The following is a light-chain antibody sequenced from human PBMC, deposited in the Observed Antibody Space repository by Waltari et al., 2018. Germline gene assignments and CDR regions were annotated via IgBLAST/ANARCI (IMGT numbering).Light chain of an antibody. V-gene: IGKV2-24*01. Sequence: DIVMTQTPLSSPVTLGQPASISCRSSQSLVHSEGNTYLSWLHQRPGQPPRLLIYKISNRLSGVPDRFSGSGAGTEFTLKISRVETEDVGVYFCMQATQFPLTFGGGTKVEIK. CDR3: MQATQFPLT. CDR2: KIS. CDR1: QSLVHSEGNTY. J-gene: IGKJ4*01.